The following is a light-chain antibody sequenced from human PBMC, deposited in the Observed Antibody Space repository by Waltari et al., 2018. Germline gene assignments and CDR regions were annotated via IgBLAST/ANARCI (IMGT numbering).Light chain of an antibody. V-gene: IGKV3-11*01. CDR1: QSISTY. CDR2: NAS. CDR3: QQRGSWPLT. J-gene: IGKJ4*01. Sequence: EMVLTPSPATLSLSPGVRATLSCRPSQSISTYLAWYQQKPGQAPRLLMDNASNRTTGIPARFSGSGTGTDFTLTVSSLEPEDFAVYYCQQRGSWPLTFGGGTKVEIK.